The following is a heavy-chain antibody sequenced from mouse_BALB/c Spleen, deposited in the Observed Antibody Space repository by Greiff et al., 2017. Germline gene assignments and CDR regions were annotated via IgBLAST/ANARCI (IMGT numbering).Heavy chain of an antibody. D-gene: IGHD1-1*02. CDR2: IYPGNSDT. CDR3: TRGNYDYFAMDY. J-gene: IGHJ4*01. V-gene: IGHV1-5*01. Sequence: VQLQQPGAELVRPGASVKMSCKASGYSFTSYWMHWVKQRPGQGLEWIGAIYPGNSDTSYNQKFKGKAKLTAVTSASTAYMELSSLTNEDSAVYYCTRGNYDYFAMDYWGQGTSVTVSS. CDR1: GYSFTSYW.